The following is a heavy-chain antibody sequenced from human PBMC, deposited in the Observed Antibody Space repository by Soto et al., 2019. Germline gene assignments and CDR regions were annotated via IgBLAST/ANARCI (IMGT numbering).Heavy chain of an antibody. CDR3: AKGCPSCSAAGYAMDV. CDR2: ISGRGDDT. D-gene: IGHD2-2*01. V-gene: IGHV3-23*01. CDR1: ELTFSSYA. J-gene: IGHJ6*02. Sequence: PLRLSYAASELTFSSYAMSWVRQAPGKGLEWVSAISGRGDDTHYADSVRGRFIISRDQSRNTLYLQMNSLRADDTAVYYCAKGCPSCSAAGYAMDVWGQGTTVTVSS.